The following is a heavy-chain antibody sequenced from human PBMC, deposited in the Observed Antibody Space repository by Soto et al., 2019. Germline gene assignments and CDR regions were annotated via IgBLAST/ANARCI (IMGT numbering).Heavy chain of an antibody. CDR1: GGSISSYY. J-gene: IGHJ6*02. D-gene: IGHD3-22*01. Sequence: SETLSLTCTVSGGSISSYYWSWIRQPPGKGLEWIGYIYYSGSTNYNPSLKSRVTISVDTSKNQFSLKLSSVTAADTAVYYCARDHPYYYDSSGYGLYYGMDVWGQGTTVTVYS. V-gene: IGHV4-59*01. CDR3: ARDHPYYYDSSGYGLYYGMDV. CDR2: IYYSGST.